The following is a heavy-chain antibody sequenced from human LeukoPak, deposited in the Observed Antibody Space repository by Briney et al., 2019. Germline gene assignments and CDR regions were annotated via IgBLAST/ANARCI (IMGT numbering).Heavy chain of an antibody. CDR2: INTSGST. CDR1: GDSISTYY. J-gene: IGHJ4*02. Sequence: SETLSLTCTVSGDSISTYYWSWIRQPAGKGLEWIGRINTSGSTNYNPSLKSRVTMSVDTSKNQFSLKLSSVTAADTAVYYCARQSDKAAGGTFAFDYWRQGALVTVS. V-gene: IGHV4-4*07. D-gene: IGHD6-13*01. CDR3: ARQSDKAAGGTFAFDY.